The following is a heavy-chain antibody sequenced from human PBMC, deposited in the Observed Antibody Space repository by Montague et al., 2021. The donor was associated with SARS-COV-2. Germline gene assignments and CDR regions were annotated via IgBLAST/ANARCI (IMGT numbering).Heavy chain of an antibody. CDR1: GFTFSSFA. CDR2: IYTGGSRT. D-gene: IGHD3-22*01. J-gene: IGHJ4*02. CDR3: SGNMYFYDSRGYQNIDY. V-gene: IGHV3-23*03. Sequence: SLRLSYAASGFTFSSFAMSWVRQAPGKGLEWVSIIYTGGSRTHYTDSVKGRFIISRGDSKNTLCLQMNGLRVEDTAIYYCSGNMYFYDSRGYQNIDYWGQGILVAVSS.